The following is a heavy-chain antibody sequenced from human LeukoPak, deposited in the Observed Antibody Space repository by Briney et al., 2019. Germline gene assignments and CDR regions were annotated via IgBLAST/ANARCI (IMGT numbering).Heavy chain of an antibody. CDR2: INPNSGGT. D-gene: IGHD3-16*01. CDR3: ARRGIRAAHAFDI. Sequence: ASVKVSCKASGYTFTGYYMHWVRQAPGQGLEWMGWINPNSGGTNYVQKFQGRVTMTRDPSISTAYMELSRLRSDDTAVYYCARRGIRAAHAFDIWGQGTMVTVSS. J-gene: IGHJ3*02. CDR1: GYTFTGYY. V-gene: IGHV1-2*02.